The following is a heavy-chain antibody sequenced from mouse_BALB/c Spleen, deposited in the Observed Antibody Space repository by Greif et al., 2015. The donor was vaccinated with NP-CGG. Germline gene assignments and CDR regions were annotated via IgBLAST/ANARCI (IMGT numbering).Heavy chain of an antibody. CDR1: GFTFTDYY. J-gene: IGHJ4*01. D-gene: IGHD1-2*01. CDR2: IRNKANGYTT. V-gene: IGHV7-3*02. CDR3: ARDNYGYDAMDY. Sequence: EVKLMESGGGLVQPGGSLRLSCATSGFTFTDYYMSWVRQPPGKALEWLGFIRNKANGYTTEYSASVKGRFTISRDNSQSIRYLQMNTLRAEDSATYYCARDNYGYDAMDYWGQGTSVTVSS.